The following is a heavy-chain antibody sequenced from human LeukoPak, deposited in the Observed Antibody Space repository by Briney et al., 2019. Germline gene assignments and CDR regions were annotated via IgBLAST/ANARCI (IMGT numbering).Heavy chain of an antibody. CDR1: GFTFSNYW. V-gene: IGHV3-7*03. D-gene: IGHD3-22*01. CDR3: ARVGAYYDSSGYPGYYYYYMDV. Sequence: GGSLRLSCAASGFTFSNYWMSWVRQAPGKGLEWVANIKEDGSEKYYVDSVKGRFTISRDNAKNSLYLQMNSLRAEDTAVYYCARVGAYYDSSGYPGYYYYYMDVWGKGTTVTVSS. CDR2: IKEDGSEK. J-gene: IGHJ6*03.